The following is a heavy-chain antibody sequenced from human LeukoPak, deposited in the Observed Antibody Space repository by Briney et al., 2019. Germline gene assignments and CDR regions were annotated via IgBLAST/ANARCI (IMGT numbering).Heavy chain of an antibody. CDR1: GFTFSSYS. CDR3: AISGKCSGGSCYSFPPRLDY. Sequence: GGSLRLSCAASGFTFSSYSMNWVRQAPGKGLVWVSRINSDGSSTSYADSVKGRFTISRDNAKNTLYLQMNSLRAEDTAVYYCAISGKCSGGSCYSFPPRLDYWGQGTLVTVSS. D-gene: IGHD2-15*01. V-gene: IGHV3-74*01. J-gene: IGHJ4*02. CDR2: INSDGSST.